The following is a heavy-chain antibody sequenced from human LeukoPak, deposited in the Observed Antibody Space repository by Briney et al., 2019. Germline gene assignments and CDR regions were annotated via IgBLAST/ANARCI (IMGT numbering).Heavy chain of an antibody. CDR3: AKDRFLRGVYAFDF. Sequence: PGGSLRLSCAASGFTFSDYGMSWVRQAPGKGLEWVSGISGSGGDTYYADSVKGRFTISRDKSKNTLYLQMNSLRAEDTAAYYCAKDRFLRGVYAFDFWGQGTMVTVSS. V-gene: IGHV3-23*01. CDR1: GFTFSDYG. D-gene: IGHD3-10*01. J-gene: IGHJ3*01. CDR2: ISGSGGDT.